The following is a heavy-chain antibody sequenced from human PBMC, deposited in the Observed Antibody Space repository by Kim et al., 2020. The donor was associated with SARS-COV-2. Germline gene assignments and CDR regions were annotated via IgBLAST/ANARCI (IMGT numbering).Heavy chain of an antibody. CDR2: INAGNGNT. CDR3: ARDGPRGATIYYYYGMDV. Sequence: ASVKVSCKASGYTFTSYAMHWVRQAPGQRLEWMGWINAGNGNTKYSQKFQGRVTITRDTSASTAYMELSSLRSEDTAVYYCARDGPRGATIYYYYGMDVWGQGTTVTVSS. V-gene: IGHV1-3*01. J-gene: IGHJ6*02. D-gene: IGHD1-26*01. CDR1: GYTFTSYA.